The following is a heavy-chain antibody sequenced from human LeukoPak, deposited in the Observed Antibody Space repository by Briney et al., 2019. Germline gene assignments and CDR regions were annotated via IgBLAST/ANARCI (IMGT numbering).Heavy chain of an antibody. CDR1: GFTFSSYA. CDR2: IYSGGNT. Sequence: GGSLRLSCAASGFTFSSYAMHWVRQAPGKGLEWVSVIYSGGNTYYADSVKGRFTISRDNSKNTLYLQMNSLRAEDTAVYYCTRDLLGYASSWDIWGQGTMVTVSS. J-gene: IGHJ3*02. CDR3: TRDLLGYASSWDI. V-gene: IGHV3-66*01. D-gene: IGHD6-13*01.